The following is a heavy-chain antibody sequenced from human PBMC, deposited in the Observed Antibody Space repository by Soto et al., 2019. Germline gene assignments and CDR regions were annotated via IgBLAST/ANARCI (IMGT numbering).Heavy chain of an antibody. CDR2: ISGSGGST. J-gene: IGHJ4*02. D-gene: IGHD3-10*02. CDR1: GFTFSSYA. Sequence: EVQLLESGGGLVQPGGSLRLSCAASGFTFSSYAMSWVRQAPGKGLEWVSAISGSGGSTYYADSVKGRFTISRDNSKNTLYLQMNGLRAEDTAVYYCAKDRTYYYVPFGYWGQGTLVTVSS. V-gene: IGHV3-23*01. CDR3: AKDRTYYYVPFGY.